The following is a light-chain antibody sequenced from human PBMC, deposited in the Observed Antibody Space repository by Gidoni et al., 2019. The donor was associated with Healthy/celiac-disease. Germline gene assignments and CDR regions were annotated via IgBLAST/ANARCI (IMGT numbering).Light chain of an antibody. CDR2: CTS. Sequence: EVVLTQSPGTLSLSPGERATLPSRASQRFSSLYLAWYQQKPGQAPRLLIDCTSNTATGIPDRCSGSGSGSDFTLSISRLEPEDLAVYYCQQYDSSPWTFGQGTKVEIK. CDR3: QQYDSSPWT. CDR1: QRFSSLY. V-gene: IGKV3-20*01. J-gene: IGKJ1*01.